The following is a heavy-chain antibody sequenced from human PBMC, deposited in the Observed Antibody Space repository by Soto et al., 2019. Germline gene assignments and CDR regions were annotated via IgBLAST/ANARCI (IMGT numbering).Heavy chain of an antibody. D-gene: IGHD6-6*01. CDR3: TKSSGGSSSVGMDY. CDR2: ITRDGYNK. CDR1: GFIFKNYA. Sequence: AGGSLRRSCAVSGFIFKNYALNWVRQAPGKGLEWVASITRDGYNKYYADSVKGRFTISRDNSKNTLSLQMTALRVEDSSVYYCTKSSGGSSSVGMDYWGPGTLVTVSS. J-gene: IGHJ4*02. V-gene: IGHV3-30*04.